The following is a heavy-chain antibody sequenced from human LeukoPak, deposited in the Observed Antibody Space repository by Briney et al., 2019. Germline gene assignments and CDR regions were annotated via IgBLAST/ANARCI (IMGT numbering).Heavy chain of an antibody. D-gene: IGHD7-27*01. CDR2: IYASGST. CDR1: GVSIIDHD. V-gene: IGHV4-4*09. CDR3: ARLKPSFLGTFDS. Sequence: PSETLSLTCTVSGVSIIDHDWSWIRQPPGRGLEWIGNIYASGSTYFNPSLRSRVAISVDTSKNQFSLNLTSVTAADTAMFYCARLKPSFLGTFDSWGQGALVTVSS. J-gene: IGHJ4*02.